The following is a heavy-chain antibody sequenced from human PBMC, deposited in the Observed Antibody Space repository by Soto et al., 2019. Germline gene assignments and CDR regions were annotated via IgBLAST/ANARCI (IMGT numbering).Heavy chain of an antibody. Sequence: VQLLESGGGLVQPGGSLRLSCAVSGFSFSNSAMTWVRQAPGKGLEWIGYIYYSGSTYYNPFLRSRVTISAGASENQFSLKLSSVTAADTAVYFCARAYRQSGYSSSWVFDSWGQGTLVNVSS. CDR1: GFSFSNSA. CDR3: ARAYRQSGYSSSWVFDS. CDR2: IYYSGST. V-gene: IGHV4-59*06. J-gene: IGHJ4*02. D-gene: IGHD6-13*01.